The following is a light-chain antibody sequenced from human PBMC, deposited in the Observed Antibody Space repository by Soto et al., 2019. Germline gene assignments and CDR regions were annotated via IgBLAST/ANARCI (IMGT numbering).Light chain of an antibody. V-gene: IGKV1-39*01. CDR2: AAS. CDR1: QSFSNY. Sequence: DIQMTQAPSSLFASGGDRVTSTCRASQSFSNYLNWYQQQPGKAPKLLIYAASSMQIGVPSRFRGSGAAPDFTLTISSMQPDDSATYYCQQSLSPLWTFGPGTKVEV. J-gene: IGKJ1*01. CDR3: QQSLSPLWT.